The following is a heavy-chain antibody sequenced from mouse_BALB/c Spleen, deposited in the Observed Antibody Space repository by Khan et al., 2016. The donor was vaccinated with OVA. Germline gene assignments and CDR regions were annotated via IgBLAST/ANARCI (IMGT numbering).Heavy chain of an antibody. V-gene: IGHV3-2*02. CDR2: ISYSGRT. J-gene: IGHJ2*01. Sequence: EVQLQESGPGLVKPSQSLSLTCTVTGYSITSDYAWNWIRQFPGNKLEWMGYISYSGRTSYNPSLKSRFSITRDTSKNQFCLQLNSVTTEDTATYYCARSVTITTVVATDFDYWGQGTTLTVSS. CDR1: GYSITSDYA. CDR3: ARSVTITTVVATDFDY. D-gene: IGHD1-1*01.